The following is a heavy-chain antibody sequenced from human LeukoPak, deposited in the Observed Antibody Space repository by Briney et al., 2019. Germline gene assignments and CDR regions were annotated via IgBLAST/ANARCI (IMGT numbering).Heavy chain of an antibody. CDR2: IYTGGSI. J-gene: IGHJ2*01. CDR1: GDSISSDNYY. Sequence: SETLSLTCTVSGDSISSDNYYWSWIRQPAGKGLEWIGRIYTGGSIDYNPSLKSRVTISVDTSKNQFSLKLSSVTAADTAVYYCARDGGYGDYGWYFDLWGRGTLVTVSS. V-gene: IGHV4-61*02. D-gene: IGHD4-17*01. CDR3: ARDGGYGDYGWYFDL.